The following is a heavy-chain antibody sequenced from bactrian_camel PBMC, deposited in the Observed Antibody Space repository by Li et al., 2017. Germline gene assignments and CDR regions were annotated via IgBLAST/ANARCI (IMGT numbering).Heavy chain of an antibody. CDR3: ATRPWMTDCHVRNEASFRY. D-gene: IGHD1*01. V-gene: IGHV3S55*01. Sequence: HVQLVESGGGSVQSGGSLRLSCAASLDTGGYCMGWFRQAPGKKREGVATIDNGGKTNYADFVKGRFTISRDYANNMLYLQMHSLEHEDTATYYCATRPWMTDCHVRNEASFRYWGQGTQVTVS. J-gene: IGHJ4*01. CDR2: IDNGGKT. CDR1: LDTGGYC.